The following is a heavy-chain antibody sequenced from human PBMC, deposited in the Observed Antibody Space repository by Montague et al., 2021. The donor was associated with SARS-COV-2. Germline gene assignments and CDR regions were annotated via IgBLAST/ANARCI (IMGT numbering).Heavy chain of an antibody. D-gene: IGHD5-18*01. CDR1: GGSISNSIYY. CDR3: ARPGRGYSYGLDAFEV. J-gene: IGHJ3*01. Sequence: SETLSLTCIVSGGSISNSIYYWGWIRQPPGKGLEWIGSIYYTGSTYYNPSLKSRVTISMNTSNNQFFLKLTSVTAADTAVYYCARPGRGYSYGLDAFEVWGQGTMVTVSS. V-gene: IGHV4-39*01. CDR2: IYYTGST.